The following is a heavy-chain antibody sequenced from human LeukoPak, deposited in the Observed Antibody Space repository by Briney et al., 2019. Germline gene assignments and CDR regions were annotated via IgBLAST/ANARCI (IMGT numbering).Heavy chain of an antibody. V-gene: IGHV4-61*02. D-gene: IGHD6-13*01. CDR2: IYTSGST. J-gene: IGHJ2*01. CDR3: ATSIAAAGTPRFWYFDL. Sequence: SETLSLTCTVSGGSISSGSYYWSWIRQPAGKGLEWIGRIYTSGSTNYNPSLKSRVTTSVDTSKNQFSLKLSSVTAADTAVYYCATSIAAAGTPRFWYFDLWGRGTLVTVSS. CDR1: GGSISSGSYY.